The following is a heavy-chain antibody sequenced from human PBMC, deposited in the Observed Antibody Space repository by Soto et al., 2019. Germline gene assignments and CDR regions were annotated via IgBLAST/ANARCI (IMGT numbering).Heavy chain of an antibody. J-gene: IGHJ5*02. CDR1: GFTFSSYW. V-gene: IGHV3-7*05. CDR3: ARYGSSTGCFDP. CDR2: IKQDGTAK. Sequence: GGSLRLSCAGSGFTFSSYWMSWVRQAPGKGLESVANIKQDGTAKNYVDSVEGRFTVSRDNAKNSLYLQMNSLRAEDTAVYYCARYGSSTGCFDPWGQGTLVTVSS. D-gene: IGHD6-6*01.